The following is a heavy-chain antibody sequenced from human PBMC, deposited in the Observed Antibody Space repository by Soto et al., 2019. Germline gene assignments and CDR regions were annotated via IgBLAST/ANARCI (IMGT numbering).Heavy chain of an antibody. V-gene: IGHV5-10-1*01. CDR1: GWSVTSDW. D-gene: IGHD2-2*01. CDR3: ARRDSNSGLRDSMEV. CDR2: MDPSHSYT. Sequence: EGLKSSGKGSGWSVTSDWISCLRQMPGKGLEWMWRMDPSHSYTNYSPSFQRHVTISADKSISTAYLQWSSLKASDTAMYYCARRDSNSGLRDSMEVRGQRTTVTVSS. J-gene: IGHJ6*01.